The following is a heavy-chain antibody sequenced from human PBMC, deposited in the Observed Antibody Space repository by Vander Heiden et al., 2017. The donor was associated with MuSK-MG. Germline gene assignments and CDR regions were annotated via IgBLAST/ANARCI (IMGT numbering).Heavy chain of an antibody. J-gene: IGHJ5*02. CDR2: IFSNDEK. Sequence: QVTLKESGPVLVKPTETLTLTCTVSGFSLSNARMGVSWIRQPPGKALEWLAHIFSNDEKSYSTSLKSRLTISKDTSKSQVVLTMTNMDPGDTATYYCERRDYYDSSGGNWFEPWGQGTRGNVAA. D-gene: IGHD3-22*01. V-gene: IGHV2-26*01. CDR1: GFSLSNARMG. CDR3: ERRDYYDSSGGNWFEP.